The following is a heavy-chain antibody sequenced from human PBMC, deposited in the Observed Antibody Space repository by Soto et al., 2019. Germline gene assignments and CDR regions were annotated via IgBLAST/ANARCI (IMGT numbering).Heavy chain of an antibody. Sequence: PSQTLSLTCAISGDSVSSNSAAWNWIRQSPSRGLEWLGRTYYRSKWYNDYAVSVKSRITINPDTSKNQFSLQLNSVTPGDTAVYYCARSRVAEVVVRGVIIRLASDYYYYGMDVWGQGTTVTVSS. CDR2: TYYRSKWYN. J-gene: IGHJ6*02. CDR1: GDSVSSNSAA. D-gene: IGHD3-10*01. V-gene: IGHV6-1*01. CDR3: ARSRVAEVVVRGVIIRLASDYYYYGMDV.